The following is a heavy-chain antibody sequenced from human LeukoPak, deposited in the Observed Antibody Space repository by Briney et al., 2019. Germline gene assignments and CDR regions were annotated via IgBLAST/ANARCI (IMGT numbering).Heavy chain of an antibody. CDR2: ISGSGDST. V-gene: IGHV3-23*01. CDR1: GFTFSSYG. Sequence: GGSLRLSCAASGFTFSSYGLNWVRQAPGKGLEGVAGISGSGDSTYYADSVKGRFTISRDNSKNTLYLQMNSLRAEDTAIYYCAKDRGYSGYGMDYWGQGTLVTVSS. CDR3: AKDRGYSGYGMDY. D-gene: IGHD5-12*01. J-gene: IGHJ4*02.